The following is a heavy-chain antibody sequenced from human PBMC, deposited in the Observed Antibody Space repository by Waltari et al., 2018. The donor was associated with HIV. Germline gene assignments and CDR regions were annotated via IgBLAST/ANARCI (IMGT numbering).Heavy chain of an antibody. Sequence: EVQLLESGGGLVQPGGSLRLSCAASGFPFSSYAMRWVRQAPGKGLEWVSAISGSGGSTYYADSVKGRFTISRDNSKNTLYLQMNSLRAEDTAVYYCAKDQVAVEGFDYWGQGTLVTVSS. CDR1: GFPFSSYA. D-gene: IGHD1-1*01. CDR3: AKDQVAVEGFDY. V-gene: IGHV3-23*01. J-gene: IGHJ4*02. CDR2: ISGSGGST.